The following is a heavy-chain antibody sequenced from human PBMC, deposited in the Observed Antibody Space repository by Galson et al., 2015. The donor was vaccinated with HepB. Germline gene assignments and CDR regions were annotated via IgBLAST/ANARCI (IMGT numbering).Heavy chain of an antibody. D-gene: IGHD3-16*02. Sequence: SLRLSCAASGFTFSSYAMHWVRQAPGKGLEWEAVISYDGSNKYYADSVKGRFTISRDNSKNTLYLQMNSLRAEDTAVYYCARGSGYDYVWGSYRYRPVDYWGQGTLVTVSS. J-gene: IGHJ4*02. V-gene: IGHV3-30-3*01. CDR3: ARGSGYDYVWGSYRYRPVDY. CDR2: ISYDGSNK. CDR1: GFTFSSYA.